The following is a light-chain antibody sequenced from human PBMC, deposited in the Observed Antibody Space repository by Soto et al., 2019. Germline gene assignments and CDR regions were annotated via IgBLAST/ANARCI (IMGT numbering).Light chain of an antibody. Sequence: QSVLTQAPSASGAPGQRVTMSCSGSSSNIGTNTVNWYQQLPGTPPKFLIYDNYRRPSGVPDRFSGSQSGTSASLAISGLQSEDEADYYCAAWDDSLTRPVFGGGTKLTVL. CDR2: DNY. J-gene: IGLJ2*01. CDR3: AAWDDSLTRPV. V-gene: IGLV1-44*01. CDR1: SSNIGTNT.